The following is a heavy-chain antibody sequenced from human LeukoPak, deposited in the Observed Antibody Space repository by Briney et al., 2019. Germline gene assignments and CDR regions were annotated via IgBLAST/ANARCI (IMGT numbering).Heavy chain of an antibody. CDR3: AREVKYGGFDY. CDR1: GFTFGDYA. V-gene: IGHV3-48*03. CDR2: ISSSGSTI. D-gene: IGHD2-2*01. Sequence: GGSLRLSCTASGFTFGDYAMSWVRQAPGKGLEWVSYISSSGSTIYYADSVKGRFTISRDNAKNSLYLQMNSLRAEDTAVYYCAREVKYGGFDYWGQGTLVTVSS. J-gene: IGHJ4*02.